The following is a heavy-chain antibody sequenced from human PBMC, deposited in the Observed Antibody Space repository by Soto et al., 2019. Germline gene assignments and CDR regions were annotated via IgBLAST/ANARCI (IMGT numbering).Heavy chain of an antibody. D-gene: IGHD2-8*01. Sequence: ASVKVSCKESGYTFTSYYMHWVRQAPGQGLEWMGIINPSGGSTSYAQKVQGRVTMTRDTSTSTVYMELSSLRSEDTAVYYCARDSPSSYCTNGVAPSSYYYYYRHVWGKGTTVTASS. J-gene: IGHJ6*03. V-gene: IGHV1-46*03. CDR1: GYTFTSYY. CDR3: ARDSPSSYCTNGVAPSSYYYYYRHV. CDR2: INPSGGST.